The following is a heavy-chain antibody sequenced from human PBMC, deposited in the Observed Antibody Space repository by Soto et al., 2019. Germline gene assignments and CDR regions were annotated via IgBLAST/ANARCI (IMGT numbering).Heavy chain of an antibody. D-gene: IGHD6-19*01. J-gene: IGHJ6*02. V-gene: IGHV1-3*01. CDR1: GSTFTSYT. CDR3: ARDIMGQWLVRYYYGMDV. Sequence: ASVKVSCKASGSTFTSYTMHWVRQAPGQRLEWMGWINAGNGNTKYSQKFQGRVTITRDTSASTAYMELGSLRSEDTAVYYCARDIMGQWLVRYYYGMDVWGQGTTVTVSS. CDR2: INAGNGNT.